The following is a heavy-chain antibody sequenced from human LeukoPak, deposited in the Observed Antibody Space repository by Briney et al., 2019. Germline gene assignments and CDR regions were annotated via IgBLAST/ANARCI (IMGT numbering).Heavy chain of an antibody. CDR3: ARVAVSGPTGWFDS. D-gene: IGHD2-8*02. Sequence: GGSLRLSCAASGFTFSSYSMNWVRQAPGKGLEWVAFIRYDGSNKYYADSVKGRFTISRDNSKNTLYLQMNSLRAEDTAVYYCARVAVSGPTGWFDSWGQGTLVIVSS. V-gene: IGHV3-30*02. CDR2: IRYDGSNK. J-gene: IGHJ5*01. CDR1: GFTFSSYS.